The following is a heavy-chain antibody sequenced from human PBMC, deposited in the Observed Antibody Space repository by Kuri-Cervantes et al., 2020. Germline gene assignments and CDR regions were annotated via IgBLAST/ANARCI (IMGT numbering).Heavy chain of an antibody. Sequence: VKVSCKASGGTFSSYAISWVRQAPGQGLEWMGGIIPIFGTANYAQKFQGRVTITADESTSTAYMELSSLRSEDTAVYYCARERNVLRFFDIWGQGTMVTVSS. CDR2: IIPIFGTA. CDR3: ARERNVLRFFDI. V-gene: IGHV1-69*01. D-gene: IGHD3-3*01. J-gene: IGHJ3*02. CDR1: GGTFSSYA.